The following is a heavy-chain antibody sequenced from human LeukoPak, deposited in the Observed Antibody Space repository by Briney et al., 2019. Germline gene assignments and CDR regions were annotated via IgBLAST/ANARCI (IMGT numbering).Heavy chain of an antibody. CDR1: GGSISSSSYY. CDR3: VRQPAANTWFDP. CDR2: IYYSGST. V-gene: IGHV4-39*01. Sequence: SETLSLTCTVSGGSISSSSYYWGWIRQPPRKGLGWLGSIYYSGSTYYNPSLQSRVTMSVDTSKYKFSLKLSSVTAADTAVYYCVRQPAANTWFDPWGQGTLVTVSS. J-gene: IGHJ5*02. D-gene: IGHD2-2*01.